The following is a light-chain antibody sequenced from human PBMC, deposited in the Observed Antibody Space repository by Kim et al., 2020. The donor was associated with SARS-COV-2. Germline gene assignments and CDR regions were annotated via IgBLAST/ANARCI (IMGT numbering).Light chain of an antibody. CDR1: SSDIASYDY. V-gene: IGLV2-8*01. Sequence: GHSVTISCTGSSSDIASYDYVSWNQQYPGKAPKLIIYDVTKRPSGVPDRFSGSKSANTASLTVSGLQAEDEADYYCSSYAGSNNGVFGGGTQLTVL. J-gene: IGLJ2*01. CDR2: DVT. CDR3: SSYAGSNNGV.